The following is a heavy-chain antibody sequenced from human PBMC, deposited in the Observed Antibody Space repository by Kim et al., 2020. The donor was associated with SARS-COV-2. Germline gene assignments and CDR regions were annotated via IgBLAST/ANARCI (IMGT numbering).Heavy chain of an antibody. Sequence: ASVKVSCKASGYIFSNYALNWVRQAPGQGLEWMAWINTSTGNPTYGQRFTGRFVLSLDTSMNTAYLQISNLEAEDTAVYYCSRARESTIVPPATAWGQGTLVTVSS. CDR1: GYIFSNYA. V-gene: IGHV7-4-1*02. D-gene: IGHD2-2*01. CDR3: SRARESTIVPPATA. J-gene: IGHJ5*02. CDR2: INTSTGNP.